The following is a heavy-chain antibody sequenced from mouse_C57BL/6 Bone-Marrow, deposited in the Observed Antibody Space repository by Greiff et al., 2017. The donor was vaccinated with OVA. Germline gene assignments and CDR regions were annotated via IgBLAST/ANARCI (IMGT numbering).Heavy chain of an antibody. CDR3: ARSRWCYAMDD. Sequence: QVQLQQPGAELVKPGASVKLSCKASGYTFTSYWMQWVKQRPGQGLEWIGEIDPSDSYTNYNQKFKGKATLTVDTSSSTAYMQLSSLTSEDSAVYYCARSRWCYAMDDWGKGTSVTVSS. CDR2: IDPSDSYT. J-gene: IGHJ4*01. V-gene: IGHV1-50*01. D-gene: IGHD1-1*02. CDR1: GYTFTSYW.